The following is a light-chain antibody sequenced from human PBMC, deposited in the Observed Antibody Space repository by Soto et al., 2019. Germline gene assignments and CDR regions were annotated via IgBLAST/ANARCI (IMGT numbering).Light chain of an antibody. CDR2: GAS. V-gene: IGKV3-20*01. Sequence: RLLLDGASTRATGIPDRFSGIGSGTDFTLTISRLEPEDFAVYYGQQYGSSPLYTFCQGTKVDIK. CDR3: QQYGSSPLYT. J-gene: IGKJ2*01.